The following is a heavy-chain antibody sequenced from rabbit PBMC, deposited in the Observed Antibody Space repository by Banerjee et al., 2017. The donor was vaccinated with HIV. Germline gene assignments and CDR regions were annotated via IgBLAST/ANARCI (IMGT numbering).Heavy chain of an antibody. CDR2: IYTGSTGYT. V-gene: IGHV1S40*01. CDR1: GVSFSSSSY. D-gene: IGHD2-1*01. Sequence: QSLEESGGDLVKPGASLTLTCTASGVSFSSSSYMCWVRQAPGKGLEWIACIYTGSTGYTYYASWAKGRFTISKTSSPTVTLRMTSLTAADTATYFCARDRHSGDDYAFNLWGQGTLVTVS. CDR3: ARDRHSGDDYAFNL. J-gene: IGHJ4*01.